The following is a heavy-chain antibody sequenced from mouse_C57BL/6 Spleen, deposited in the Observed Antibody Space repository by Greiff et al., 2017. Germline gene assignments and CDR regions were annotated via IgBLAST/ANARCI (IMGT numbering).Heavy chain of an antibody. CDR3: ARQGTEIYYGNSAWFAY. Sequence: VQVVESGPGLVAPSQSLSITCTVSGFSLTSYGVHWVRQPPGKGLEWLVVIWSDGSTTYNSALKSRLSISKDNSKSQVFLKMNSLQTDDTAMYYCARQGTEIYYGNSAWFAYWGQGTLVTVSA. V-gene: IGHV2-6-1*01. J-gene: IGHJ3*01. CDR2: IWSDGST. CDR1: GFSLTSYG. D-gene: IGHD2-1*01.